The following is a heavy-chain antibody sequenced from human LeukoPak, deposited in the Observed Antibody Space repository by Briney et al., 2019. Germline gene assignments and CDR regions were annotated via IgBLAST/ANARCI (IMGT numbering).Heavy chain of an antibody. D-gene: IGHD6-19*01. CDR3: ARNSYNSGWYFDF. Sequence: GESLKISCKGSGYSFTTSWIGWVRQMPGKGLEWMGIIYPSDSDTRYSPSFQGQVTISADKSITTAYLQWSSLKASDTAMYYCARNSYNSGWYFDFWGQGTLVSVSS. V-gene: IGHV5-51*01. CDR1: GYSFTTSW. J-gene: IGHJ4*02. CDR2: IYPSDSDT.